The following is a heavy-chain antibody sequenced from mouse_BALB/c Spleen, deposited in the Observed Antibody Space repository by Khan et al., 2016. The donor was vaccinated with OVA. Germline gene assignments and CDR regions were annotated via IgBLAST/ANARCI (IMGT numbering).Heavy chain of an antibody. CDR3: ARSFITTASYYAMDY. CDR1: GYTFTDYA. D-gene: IGHD1-1*01. J-gene: IGHJ4*01. V-gene: IGHV1S137*01. Sequence: VQLQESGAELVRPGVSVKISCKGSGYTFTDYAMHWVKQSHAKSLEWIGIISTYYGDVSYNQKFKGKATMTVDKSSSTAYMELARLTSEDSAIFYCARSFITTASYYAMDYWGQGTSVTVSS. CDR2: ISTYYGDV.